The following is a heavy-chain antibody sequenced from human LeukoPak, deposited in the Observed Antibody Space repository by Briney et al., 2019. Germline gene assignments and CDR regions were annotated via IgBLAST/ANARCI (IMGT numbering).Heavy chain of an antibody. CDR3: ARETGGNWNRIDY. Sequence: GGSLRLSCAASGFTVSGNYMSWVRQAPGKGLEWVSAIYSGGSTYYADSVKGRFTISRDNSKNTLYLQMNSLRAEDTAVYYCARETGGNWNRIDYWGQGTLVTVPS. CDR2: IYSGGST. V-gene: IGHV3-53*01. D-gene: IGHD1/OR15-1a*01. J-gene: IGHJ4*02. CDR1: GFTVSGNY.